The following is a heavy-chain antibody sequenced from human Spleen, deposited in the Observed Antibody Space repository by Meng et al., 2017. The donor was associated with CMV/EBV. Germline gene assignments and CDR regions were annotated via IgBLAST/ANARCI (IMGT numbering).Heavy chain of an antibody. D-gene: IGHD3-10*01. V-gene: IGHV1-18*01. Sequence: FNRYGISWVRQAPGQGLQWMGWVNAYDSNTNNAQKFQGRVTMTTDTSTSTTYMELRGLRTDDTAVYYCARERGGVRGDITPFDYWGQGTLVTVSS. CDR1: FNRYG. J-gene: IGHJ4*02. CDR2: VNAYDSNT. CDR3: ARERGGVRGDITPFDY.